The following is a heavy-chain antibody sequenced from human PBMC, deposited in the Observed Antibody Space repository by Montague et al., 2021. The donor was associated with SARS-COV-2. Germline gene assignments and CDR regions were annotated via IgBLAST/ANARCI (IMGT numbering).Heavy chain of an antibody. V-gene: IGHV6-1*01. D-gene: IGHD3-16*01. CDR3: ARGDGLGPYTGYAFDI. CDR2: PYYRYRWFD. Sequence: CAISGDSVAGHSGSWNWHTQSPSTDLELLGRPYYRYRWFDHYEVSMKGRISIKADTSKNQFSLQLDSVTPEDTAVYYCARGDGLGPYTGYAFDIWGQGTLVTVSS. J-gene: IGHJ3*02. CDR1: GDSVAGHSGS.